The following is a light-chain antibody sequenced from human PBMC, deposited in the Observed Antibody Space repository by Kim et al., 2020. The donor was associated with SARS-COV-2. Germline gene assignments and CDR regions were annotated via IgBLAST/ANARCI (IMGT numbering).Light chain of an antibody. J-gene: IGKJ1*01. Sequence: DIQMTQSPSSLSASVGDRVTITCRASQDISNYLAWFQLKPGKAPKLLIYAASALQPGVPSRFSGSGSGTDFTLTVTSLQPEDVATYYYQKCDSAPWTFGQGTDVDIK. CDR3: QKCDSAPWT. V-gene: IGKV1-27*01. CDR1: QDISNY. CDR2: AAS.